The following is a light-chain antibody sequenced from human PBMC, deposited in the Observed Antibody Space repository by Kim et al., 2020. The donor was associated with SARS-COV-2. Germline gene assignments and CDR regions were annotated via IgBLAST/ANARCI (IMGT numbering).Light chain of an antibody. V-gene: IGKV3-11*01. CDR2: DAS. Sequence: LSPGERATLSCRASQSVSSYLAWYQQKPGQAHRLLIYDASNRATGIPARFSGSGSGTDFTLTISSLEPEDFAVYYCQQRSNWPITFGQGTRLEIK. J-gene: IGKJ5*01. CDR3: QQRSNWPIT. CDR1: QSVSSY.